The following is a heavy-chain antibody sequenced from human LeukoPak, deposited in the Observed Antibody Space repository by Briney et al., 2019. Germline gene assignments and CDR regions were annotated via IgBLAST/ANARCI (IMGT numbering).Heavy chain of an antibody. CDR3: AKDLAMVLDY. CDR1: GFTFSSYG. V-gene: IGHV3-23*01. Sequence: GGTLRLSCAASGFTFSSYGMSWVRQAPGKGLEWVSAISGSGGSTYYADSVKGRFTISRDNSKNTLYLQMNSLRAEDTAVYYCAKDLAMVLDYWGQGTLVTVSS. D-gene: IGHD3-10*01. CDR2: ISGSGGST. J-gene: IGHJ4*02.